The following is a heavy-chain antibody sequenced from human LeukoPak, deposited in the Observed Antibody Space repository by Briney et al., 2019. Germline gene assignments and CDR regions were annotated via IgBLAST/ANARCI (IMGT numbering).Heavy chain of an antibody. CDR2: INPNSGGT. D-gene: IGHD4-17*01. J-gene: IGHJ5*02. Sequence: ASVKVSCKASGYTFTGYYMHWVRQAPGQGLEWMGWINPNSGGTNYAQKFQGWVTMTRDTSISTAYMELSRLRSDDTAVYYCARDRFTGTMPFNWFDPWGQGTLVTVSS. CDR3: ARDRFTGTMPFNWFDP. V-gene: IGHV1-2*04. CDR1: GYTFTGYY.